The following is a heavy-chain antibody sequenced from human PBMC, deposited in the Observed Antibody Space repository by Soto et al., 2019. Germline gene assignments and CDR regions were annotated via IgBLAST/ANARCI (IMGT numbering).Heavy chain of an antibody. Sequence: PSETLSLTCAVSVYSFTSSPFWGWIRQPPGKGLEWIGSIHLGGTTYYDPSLKSRVTILLDTSRNEFSLKLSSVTAADTAVYYCERPRPNFGAVDSWGQGALVTVSS. CDR2: IHLGGTT. CDR3: ERPRPNFGAVDS. V-gene: IGHV4-38-2*01. CDR1: VYSFTSSPF. D-gene: IGHD3-10*01. J-gene: IGHJ4*02.